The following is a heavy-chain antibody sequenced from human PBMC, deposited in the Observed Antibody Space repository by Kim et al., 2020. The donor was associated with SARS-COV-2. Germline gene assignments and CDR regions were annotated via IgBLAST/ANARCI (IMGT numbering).Heavy chain of an antibody. J-gene: IGHJ4*02. CDR3: ARGGLPVRLYYFDY. CDR2: ISYDGSNK. V-gene: IGHV3-30*04. CDR1: GFTFSSYA. D-gene: IGHD1-26*01. Sequence: GGSLRLSCAASGFTFSSYAMHWVRQAPGKGLEWVAVISYDGSNKYYGDSVKGRFTISRDNSKNTLYLQTNSLRAEDTAVYYCARGGLPVRLYYFDYWGQGTLVTVSS.